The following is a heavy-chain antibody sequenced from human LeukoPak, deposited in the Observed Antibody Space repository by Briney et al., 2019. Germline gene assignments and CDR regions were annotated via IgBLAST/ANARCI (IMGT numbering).Heavy chain of an antibody. CDR2: IYYSGST. V-gene: IGHV4-59*01. CDR3: ARVHHYYYYMDV. Sequence: SETLSLTCTVSGGSISSYYWSWIRQPPGKGLEWIGYIYYSGSTNYNPSLKSRVTISVDTSKDQFSLKLNSVTAADTAVYYCARVHHYYYYMDVWGKGTTVTISS. J-gene: IGHJ6*03. CDR1: GGSISSYY.